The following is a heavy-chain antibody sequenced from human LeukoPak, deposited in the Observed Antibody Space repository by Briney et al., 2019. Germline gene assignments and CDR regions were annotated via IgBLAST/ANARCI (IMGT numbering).Heavy chain of an antibody. Sequence: GGSLRLSCAASGFTFRRYVMHWVRQAPGKGLEGVAVISHDESNKLYADSVKGRFTISRDNSKNTLYLQMNSLTTADTPMYYCAKASNAGAYSGSYWGDYLDYWGRGTLVTVSS. CDR3: AKASNAGAYSGSYWGDYLDY. CDR2: ISHDESNK. CDR1: GFTFRRYV. V-gene: IGHV3-30*14. D-gene: IGHD1-26*01. J-gene: IGHJ4*02.